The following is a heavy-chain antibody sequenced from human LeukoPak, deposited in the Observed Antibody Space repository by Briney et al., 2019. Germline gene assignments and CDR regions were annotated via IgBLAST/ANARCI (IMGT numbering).Heavy chain of an antibody. CDR2: ISYDGSNK. Sequence: GGSLRLSCAASGFTFSSYAMHWVRQAPGKGLEWVAVISYDGSNKYYADSVKGRFTISRDNSKNTLYLQMNSLRAEDTAVYYCARDRNWAFDYWGQGTLVTVSP. CDR1: GFTFSSYA. J-gene: IGHJ4*02. V-gene: IGHV3-30-3*01. D-gene: IGHD7-27*01. CDR3: ARDRNWAFDY.